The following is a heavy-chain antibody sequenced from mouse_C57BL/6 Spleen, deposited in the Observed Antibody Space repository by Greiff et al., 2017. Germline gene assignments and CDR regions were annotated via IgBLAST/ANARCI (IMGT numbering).Heavy chain of an antibody. CDR2: IRNKANNHAT. CDR3: TRGYGSSYDWYFDV. Sequence: EVKLMESGGGLVQPGGSMKLSCAASGFTFSDAWMDWVRQSPEKGLEWVAEIRNKANNHATYYAESVKGRFTISRDDSKSSVYLQMNSLRAEDTGIYYCTRGYGSSYDWYFDVWGTGTTVTVSS. V-gene: IGHV6-6*01. D-gene: IGHD1-1*01. J-gene: IGHJ1*03. CDR1: GFTFSDAW.